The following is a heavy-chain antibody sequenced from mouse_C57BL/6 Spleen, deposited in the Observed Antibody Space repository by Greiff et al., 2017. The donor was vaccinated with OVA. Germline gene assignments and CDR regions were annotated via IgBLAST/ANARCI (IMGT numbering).Heavy chain of an antibody. CDR1: GYTFTSYW. Sequence: VQLQQPGAELVRPGSSVTLSCKASGYTFTSYWMHWVKQRPIQGLEWIGNIDPSDSETHYNQKVKDKATLTVDKSSSTAYMQLSSLTSEDSAVYYCARRPGYYAMDYWGQGTSVTVSS. J-gene: IGHJ4*01. CDR3: ARRPGYYAMDY. V-gene: IGHV1-52*01. CDR2: IDPSDSET.